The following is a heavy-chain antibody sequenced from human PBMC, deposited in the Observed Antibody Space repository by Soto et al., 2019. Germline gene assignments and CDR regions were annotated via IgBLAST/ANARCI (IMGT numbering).Heavy chain of an antibody. CDR1: GFIFSTFE. Sequence: EVHLVESGGGLVQPGGSLRLSCSASGFIFSTFEMNWVRQAPGKGPEWISYIDNSGSIKYYADSVKGRFTVSRDNTKNSVYLQKTELIEDDTVIYVGTSDCKLAGARDGSNIRSRRTTGPCDMLGQWTTVTVSS. CDR2: IDNSGSIK. D-gene: IGHD1-26*01. V-gene: IGHV3-48*03. CDR3: TSDCKLAGARDGSNIRSRRTTGPCDM. J-gene: IGHJ3*02.